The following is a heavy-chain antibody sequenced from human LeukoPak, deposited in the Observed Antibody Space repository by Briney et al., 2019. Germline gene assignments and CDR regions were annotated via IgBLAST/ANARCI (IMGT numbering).Heavy chain of an antibody. D-gene: IGHD2-15*01. V-gene: IGHV1-69*05. J-gene: IGHJ4*02. CDR3: SRLCSGGSCLDY. CDR1: GGTFSSYA. CDR2: IIPIFGTA. Sequence: ASVKVSCKASGGTFSSYAISWVRQAPGQGLEWMGRIIPIFGTANYAQKFQGRVTITTDESTSTAYMALSSLRSEDTAVYYCSRLCSGGSCLDYWGQGTLVTVSS.